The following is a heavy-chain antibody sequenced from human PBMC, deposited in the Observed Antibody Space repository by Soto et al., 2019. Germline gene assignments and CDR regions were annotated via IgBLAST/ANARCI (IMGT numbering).Heavy chain of an antibody. D-gene: IGHD3-22*01. J-gene: IGHJ4*02. CDR1: GYTFTTYG. V-gene: IGHV1-18*04. CDR3: ARDLSSGGELLIV. CDR2: ISAYNGYT. Sequence: QVQLVQSGAEVKKPGASVKVSCKTSGYTFTTYGIAWVRQAPGQGLEWMGWISAYNGYTNYTQKLQGRLTMTTDTSTRTAYMDLRSLRSDDTAVYYCARDLSSGGELLIVWGQGTLVTVSS.